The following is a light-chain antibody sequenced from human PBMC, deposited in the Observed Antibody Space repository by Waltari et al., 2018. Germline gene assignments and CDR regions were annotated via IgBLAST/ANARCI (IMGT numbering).Light chain of an antibody. CDR3: NSRDSSGNHVV. J-gene: IGLJ2*01. V-gene: IGLV3-19*01. CDR2: GKN. Sequence: SSELTQDPAVSVALGQTVRITCQGDSLRRSYSSCYQQNPGQAPVLVIYGKNNRPSGTPDRFSGSSSGNTASLTITGAQAEDEADYYCNSRDSSGNHVVFGGGTKLTVL. CDR1: SLRRSY.